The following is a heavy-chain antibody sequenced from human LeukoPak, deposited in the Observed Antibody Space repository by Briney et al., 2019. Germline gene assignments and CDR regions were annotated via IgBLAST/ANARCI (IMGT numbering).Heavy chain of an antibody. V-gene: IGHV3-15*01. CDR3: TTLTTSNYYYYYGMDV. Sequence: PGGSLRLSCAASGLTFSNAWMSWVRQAPGKGLEWVGRIKSKTDGGTTDYAAPVKGRFTISRDDSKNTLYLQMNSLKTEDTAVYYGTTLTTSNYYYYYGMDVWGQGTTVTVSS. D-gene: IGHD1-14*01. J-gene: IGHJ6*02. CDR1: GLTFSNAW. CDR2: IKSKTDGGTT.